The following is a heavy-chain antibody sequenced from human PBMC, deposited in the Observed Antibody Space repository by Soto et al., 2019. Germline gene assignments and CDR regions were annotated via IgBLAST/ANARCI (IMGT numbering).Heavy chain of an antibody. J-gene: IGHJ3*02. D-gene: IGHD3-10*01. CDR1: GFTFSSYG. Sequence: QVQLVESGGGVVQPGRSLRLSCAASGFTFSSYGMHWVRQAPGKGLEWVAVIWYDGSNKYYADSVKGRFTISRDNSKNPLYLQMNSLRAEDTAVYYCASPYGSGDIWGQGTMVTVSS. CDR2: IWYDGSNK. CDR3: ASPYGSGDI. V-gene: IGHV3-33*01.